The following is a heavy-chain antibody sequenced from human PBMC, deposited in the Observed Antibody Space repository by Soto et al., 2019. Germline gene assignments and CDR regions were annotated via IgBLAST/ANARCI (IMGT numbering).Heavy chain of an antibody. CDR3: ARQGSGSYYFDY. CDR1: GFTFSSYA. D-gene: IGHD2-15*01. J-gene: IGHJ4*02. CDR2: ISRNGGST. V-gene: IGHV3-64*01. Sequence: EVQLVESGGGLVQPGGSLRLSCAASGFTFSSYAMHWVRQAPGKGLEYVSAISRNGGSTYYANSVKGRFTISRDHSKNTLYLQMGSLRAEDMAVYYCARQGSGSYYFDYWGQGTLVTVSS.